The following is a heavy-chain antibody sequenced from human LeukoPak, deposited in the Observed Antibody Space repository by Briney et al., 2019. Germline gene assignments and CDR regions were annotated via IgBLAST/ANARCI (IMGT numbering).Heavy chain of an antibody. V-gene: IGHV1-18*01. D-gene: IGHD5-18*01. CDR3: ARAETRGYSYGYSTRFWWFDP. J-gene: IGHJ5*02. CDR2: ISTYNGNT. Sequence: AASVKVSCKASGYTFTSYGINWVRQAPGQGLEWMGWISTYNGNTNYAQKLQGRVTMTTDTSTSTAYMDLRSLRSDDTAVYYCARAETRGYSYGYSTRFWWFDPWGQGTLVTVSS. CDR1: GYTFTSYG.